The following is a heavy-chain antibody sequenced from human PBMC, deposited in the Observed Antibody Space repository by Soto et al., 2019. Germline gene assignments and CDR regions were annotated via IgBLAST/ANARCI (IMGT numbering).Heavy chain of an antibody. J-gene: IGHJ4*02. CDR1: GFTFSAHY. CDR2: IKNKANSYTT. D-gene: IGHD1-26*01. CDR3: ARVSLVGPSGGRYFDY. Sequence: EVQLVESGGGLVQPGGSLRLSCAASGFTFSAHYMDWLRQAPGKGLEWVGRIKNKANSYTTEYAASVEGRFTISREDSQSSLYLQMNSRQTEDTAVYYCARVSLVGPSGGRYFDYWGQGSQVAVSS. V-gene: IGHV3-72*01.